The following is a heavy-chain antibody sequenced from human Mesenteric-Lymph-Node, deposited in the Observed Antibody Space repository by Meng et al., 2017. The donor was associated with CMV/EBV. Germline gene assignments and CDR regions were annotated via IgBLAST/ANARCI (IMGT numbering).Heavy chain of an antibody. CDR2: INHSGST. D-gene: IGHD2-2*01. V-gene: IGHV4-34*01. CDR1: GGSFSGYY. CDR3: ARDPTTSPAAFDL. Sequence: SETLSPTCAVYGGSFSGYYWSWIRQPPGKGLEWIGEINHSGSTSYDPSLKSRVTISVDTSKNQFSLKLTSVTAADTAVYYCARDPTTSPAAFDLWGQGTMVTVSS. J-gene: IGHJ3*01.